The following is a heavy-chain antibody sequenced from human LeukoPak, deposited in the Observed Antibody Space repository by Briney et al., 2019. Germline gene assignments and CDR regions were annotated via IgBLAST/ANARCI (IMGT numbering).Heavy chain of an antibody. V-gene: IGHV5-51*01. J-gene: IGHJ6*02. CDR1: GYSFANYW. CDR3: ARRKSFGSYCEKGDYYYYYGMDV. CDR2: IYPGDSDT. D-gene: IGHD2-21*01. Sequence: GESLKIYCKGSGYSFANYWIGWVRQMPGKGLEWMGIIYPGDSDTRYSPSFQGQVTISADKSISTAYLQWSSLKASDTAMYFCARRKSFGSYCEKGDYYYYYGMDVWGQGTTVTVSS.